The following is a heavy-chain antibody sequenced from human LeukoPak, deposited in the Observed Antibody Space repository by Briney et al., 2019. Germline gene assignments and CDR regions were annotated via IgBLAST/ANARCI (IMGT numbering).Heavy chain of an antibody. V-gene: IGHV3-43*02. Sequence: PGGSLRLSCAASGFTFDDYAMHWVRQAPGKGLEWVSLISGDGGSTYYADSVKGRFTISRDNSKNTLYLQMNSLRAEDTAVYYCARDDYYGSGSYYKGPRRWFDPWGQGTLVTVSS. CDR3: ARDDYYGSGSYYKGPRRWFDP. D-gene: IGHD3-10*01. CDR1: GFTFDDYA. J-gene: IGHJ5*02. CDR2: ISGDGGST.